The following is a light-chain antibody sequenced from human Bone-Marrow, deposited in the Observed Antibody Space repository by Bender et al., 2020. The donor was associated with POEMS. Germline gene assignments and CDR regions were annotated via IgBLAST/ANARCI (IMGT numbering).Light chain of an antibody. CDR2: EVS. CDR3: SSYAGSNGVL. Sequence: QSALTQPASVSGSPGQSITISCAGTSSDVGSYDLVSWYQQHPGKAPKLMIYEVSKRPSGVSNRFSGSKSGNTASLTSSGLQAEDEADYYCSSYAGSNGVLFGGGTKLTVL. CDR1: SSDVGSYDL. V-gene: IGLV2-23*02. J-gene: IGLJ2*01.